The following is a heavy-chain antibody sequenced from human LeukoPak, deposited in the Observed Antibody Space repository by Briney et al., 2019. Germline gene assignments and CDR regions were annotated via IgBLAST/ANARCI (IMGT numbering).Heavy chain of an antibody. J-gene: IGHJ4*02. CDR1: GYTFTSYG. Sequence: ASVKVSCKASGYTFTSYGISWVRQAPGQGLEWMGIINPSGGSTSYAQKFQGRVTMTRDTSTSTVYMELSSLRSEDTAVYYCALAAAIGYFDYWGQGTLVTVSS. V-gene: IGHV1-46*01. CDR2: INPSGGST. CDR3: ALAAAIGYFDY. D-gene: IGHD6-13*01.